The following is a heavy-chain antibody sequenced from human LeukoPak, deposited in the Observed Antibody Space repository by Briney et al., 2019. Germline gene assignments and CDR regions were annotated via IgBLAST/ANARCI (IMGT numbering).Heavy chain of an antibody. CDR1: GGSISSYY. D-gene: IGHD6-19*01. J-gene: IGHJ4*02. V-gene: IGHV4-59*01. CDR2: IYYSGST. Sequence: SETLSLTCTVSGGSISSYYWSWIRRPPGKGLEWIGYIYYSGSTNYNPFLKSRVTISVDTSKNQFSLKLSSVTAADTAVYYCARVLPLSGWAIDYWGQGTLVTVSS. CDR3: ARVLPLSGWAIDY.